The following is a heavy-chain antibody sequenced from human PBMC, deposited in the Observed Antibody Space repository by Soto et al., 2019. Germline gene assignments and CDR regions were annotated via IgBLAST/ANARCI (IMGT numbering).Heavy chain of an antibody. CDR1: GYSFTSYW. Sequence: GESLKISCKGSGYSFTSYWISWVRQMPGKGLEWMGRIDPSDSYTNYSPSFQGHVTISADKSVSTAYLQWSSLKASDTAMYYCARVVGVAVAGKAFDYWGQGTLVTVSS. CDR3: ARVVGVAVAGKAFDY. J-gene: IGHJ4*02. V-gene: IGHV5-10-1*01. CDR2: IDPSDSYT. D-gene: IGHD6-19*01.